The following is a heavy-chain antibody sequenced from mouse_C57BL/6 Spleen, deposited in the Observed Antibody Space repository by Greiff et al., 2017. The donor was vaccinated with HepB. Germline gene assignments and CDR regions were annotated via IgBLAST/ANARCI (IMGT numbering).Heavy chain of an antibody. J-gene: IGHJ1*03. D-gene: IGHD2-4*01. CDR3: ARLGDYDGDWYFDV. CDR1: GYTFTDYY. V-gene: IGHV1-26*01. CDR2: INPNNGGT. Sequence: EVQLQQSGPELVKPGASVKISCKASGYTFTDYYMNWVKQSHGKSLEWIGDINPNNGGTSYNQKFKGKATLTVDKSSSTAYMELRSLTSEDSAVYYCARLGDYDGDWYFDVWGKGTTVTVSS.